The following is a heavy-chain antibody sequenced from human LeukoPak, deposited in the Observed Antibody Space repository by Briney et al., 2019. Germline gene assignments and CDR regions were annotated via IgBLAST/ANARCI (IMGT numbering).Heavy chain of an antibody. Sequence: PSQTLSLTCTVSGGSISSGGYYWNWIRQPPGKGLEWIGYFYHSGITYYNPSLKSRVTMSVDTSKNQFSLKLSSVTAADTAVYYCARGDYYGSGSRYFDYWGQGTLVTVSS. CDR2: FYHSGIT. CDR1: GGSISSGGYY. J-gene: IGHJ4*02. D-gene: IGHD3-10*01. CDR3: ARGDYYGSGSRYFDY. V-gene: IGHV4-30-2*01.